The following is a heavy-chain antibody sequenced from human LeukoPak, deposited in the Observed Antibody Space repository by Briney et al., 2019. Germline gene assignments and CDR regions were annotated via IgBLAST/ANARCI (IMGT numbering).Heavy chain of an antibody. J-gene: IGHJ6*03. CDR3: AGGYITIFGVVISYYYYYMDV. CDR1: GGSFSGYY. CDR2: INHSGST. D-gene: IGHD3-3*01. Sequence: SETLSLTCAVYGGSFSGYYWSWIRQPPGKGLEWIGEINHSGSTNYNPSLKSRVTISVDTSKNQFSLKLSSVTAADTAVYYCAGGYITIFGVVISYYYYYMDVWGKGTTVTVSS. V-gene: IGHV4-34*01.